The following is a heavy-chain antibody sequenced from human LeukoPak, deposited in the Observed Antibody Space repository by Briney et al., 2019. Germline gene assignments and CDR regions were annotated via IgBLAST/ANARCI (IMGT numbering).Heavy chain of an antibody. J-gene: IGHJ6*04. V-gene: IGHV1-18*01. CDR2: ISAYNGNT. CDR1: GYTFTSYG. CDR3: ARDRYSFRDFWSGYYLEPPDV. D-gene: IGHD3-3*01. Sequence: ASVKVSCKASGYTFTSYGISWVRQAPGQGIEWMGWISAYNGNTNYAKKLQGRVTMTTDTSTSTAYMELRSLRSDDTAVYYCARDRYSFRDFWSGYYLEPPDVWGKGTTVTVSS.